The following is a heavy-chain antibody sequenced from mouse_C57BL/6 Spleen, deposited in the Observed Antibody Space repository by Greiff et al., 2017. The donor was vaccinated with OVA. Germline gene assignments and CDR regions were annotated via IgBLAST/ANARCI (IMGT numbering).Heavy chain of an antibody. D-gene: IGHD1-1*01. CDR3: ARRGTDYYGSRGGYFDV. Sequence: QVQLQQPGAELVMPGASVKLSCKASGYTFTSYWMHWVKQRPGQGLEWIGEIDPSDSYTNYNQKFKGKSTLTVDKSSSTAYMPLSSLTSEDSSVYSCARRGTDYYGSRGGYFDVWGTGTTVTVSS. CDR2: IDPSDSYT. J-gene: IGHJ1*03. CDR1: GYTFTSYW. V-gene: IGHV1-69*01.